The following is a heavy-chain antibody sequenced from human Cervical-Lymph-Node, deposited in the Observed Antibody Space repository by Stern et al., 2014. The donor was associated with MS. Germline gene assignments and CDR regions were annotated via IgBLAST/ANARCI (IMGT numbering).Heavy chain of an antibody. CDR3: ARGYSTTYLDY. CDR2: IHPGNGDA. V-gene: IGHV1-3*01. D-gene: IGHD6-13*01. J-gene: IGHJ4*02. CDR1: GYTFTNYA. Sequence: VQLVQSGAEVKKPGASVKVSCKASGYTFTNYALHWVRQAPGQRTEWMGWIHPGNGDAKYSQNFQDRVTITRDTSANTVYMELRSLRVEDTAMYYCARGYSTTYLDYWGQGTLVTVSS.